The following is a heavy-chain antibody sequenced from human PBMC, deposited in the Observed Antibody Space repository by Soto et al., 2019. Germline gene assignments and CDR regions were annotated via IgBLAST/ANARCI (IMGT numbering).Heavy chain of an antibody. CDR1: GYTFTSYD. V-gene: IGHV1-8*01. CDR3: ARVREGGVIGASADYYYYMDV. Sequence: ASVKVSCKASGYTFTSYDINWVRQATGQGLEWMGWMNPNSGNTGYAQKFQGRVTMTRNTSISKAYMELSSLRSEDTAVYYCARVREGGVIGASADYYYYMDVWGKGTTVTVSS. J-gene: IGHJ6*03. CDR2: MNPNSGNT. D-gene: IGHD3-16*02.